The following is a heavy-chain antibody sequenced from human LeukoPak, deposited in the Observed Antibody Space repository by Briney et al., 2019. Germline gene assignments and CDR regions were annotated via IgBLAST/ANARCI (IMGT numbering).Heavy chain of an antibody. J-gene: IGHJ6*03. CDR3: ARLRITMVRGVINLPDYYYYMDV. CDR1: GFTFSSYS. V-gene: IGHV3-21*01. CDR2: ISSSSSYI. D-gene: IGHD3-10*01. Sequence: GGSLRLSCAASGFTFSSYSMNWVRQGPGKGVEWVSSISSSSSYIYYADSVKGRLTISRDNAKNSLYLQMNSLRAEDTAVYYCARLRITMVRGVINLPDYYYYMDVWGKGTTVTISS.